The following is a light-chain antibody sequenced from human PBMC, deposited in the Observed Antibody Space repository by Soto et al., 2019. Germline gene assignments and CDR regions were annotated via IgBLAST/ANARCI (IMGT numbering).Light chain of an antibody. CDR3: QQYRTPSQT. J-gene: IGKJ1*01. V-gene: IGKV3-20*01. CDR1: QTIGSSY. CDR2: GGA. Sequence: EIVLTQSPGTLSLSPGESATLSCRASQTIGSSYLAWYQQRLGQAPRLLIYGGANRATGIPDRFSATGSETDFTLAISRLEPEDFAVYYCQQYRTPSQTFGQGTKVE.